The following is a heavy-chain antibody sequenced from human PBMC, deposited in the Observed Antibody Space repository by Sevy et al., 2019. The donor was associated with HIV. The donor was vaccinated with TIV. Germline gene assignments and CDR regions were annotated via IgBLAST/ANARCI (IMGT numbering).Heavy chain of an antibody. V-gene: IGHV4-39*01. J-gene: IGHJ2*01. Sequence: SETLSLTCTVSGGSISRSSYYWGWIRQPPGKGLQWIGSIYSTGSTSYNPSHKSRVTLSADTSKNQFSLRLDSVSAADTAVYYCATPRGSDWYEGTGGYFDLWGRGALVTVSS. CDR2: IYSTGST. CDR3: ATPRGSDWYEGTGGYFDL. CDR1: GGSISRSSYY. D-gene: IGHD6-19*01.